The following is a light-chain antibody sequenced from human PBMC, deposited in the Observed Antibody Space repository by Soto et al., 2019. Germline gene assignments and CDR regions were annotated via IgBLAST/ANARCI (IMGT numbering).Light chain of an antibody. J-gene: IGKJ1*01. CDR2: GAS. CDR3: QQYGSSPPWT. Sequence: EIVLTQSTGSLSLSPGERATLSCRASQSVSSSFLAWYQQKPGRAPRLLIYGASSRATGIPDRFSGSGSGTDFTLTISRLEPEDFAVYYCQQYGSSPPWTFGQGTKVEIK. CDR1: QSVSSSF. V-gene: IGKV3-20*01.